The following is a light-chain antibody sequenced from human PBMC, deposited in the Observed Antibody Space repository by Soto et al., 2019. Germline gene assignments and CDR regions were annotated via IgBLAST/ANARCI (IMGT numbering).Light chain of an antibody. V-gene: IGKV3-20*01. CDR3: QQYGSSPWT. J-gene: IGKJ1*01. CDR1: QSVSSSY. CDR2: GAS. Sequence: EIVLTQSPGTLSLSPGERATLSCRANQSVSSSYLAWYQQKPGQAPRLLIYGASSRATGIPDRFSGSGSGTDFTLTISRLEPEDFAVYYWQQYGSSPWTFGQGTKVEIK.